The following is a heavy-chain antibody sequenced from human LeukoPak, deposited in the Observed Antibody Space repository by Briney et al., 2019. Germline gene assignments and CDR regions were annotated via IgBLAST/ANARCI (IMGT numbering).Heavy chain of an antibody. J-gene: IGHJ4*02. CDR2: IYYSGST. CDR1: GGSIGSYY. CDR3: ARVFSDSSSWYVVY. Sequence: SETLSLTCTVSGGSIGSYYWSWIRQPPGKGLEWIGYIYYSGSTNYNPSLKSRVTISVDTSKNQFSLKLSSVTAADTAVYYCARVFSDSSSWYVVYWGQGTLVTVSS. V-gene: IGHV4-59*01. D-gene: IGHD6-13*01.